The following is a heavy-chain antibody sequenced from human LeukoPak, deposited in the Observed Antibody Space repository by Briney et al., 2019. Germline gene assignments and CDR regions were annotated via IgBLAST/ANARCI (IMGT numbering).Heavy chain of an antibody. CDR1: GFTFSSNS. V-gene: IGHV3-23*01. Sequence: PGGSLRLSCAASGFTFSSNSMTWVRQTPGKGLEWVSGISGSGDSTFYADSVKGRFPISRDNSRNTLYLQMSSLRPEDTAVYYCTKWSGFGDDWGQGTLVTVSS. J-gene: IGHJ4*02. CDR3: TKWSGFGDD. CDR2: ISGSGDST. D-gene: IGHD3-10*01.